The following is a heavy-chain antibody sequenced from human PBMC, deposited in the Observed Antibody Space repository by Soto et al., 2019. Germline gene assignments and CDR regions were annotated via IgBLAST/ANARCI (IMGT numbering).Heavy chain of an antibody. J-gene: IGHJ3*02. CDR1: GFTFSNYA. V-gene: IGHV3-23*01. D-gene: IGHD2-15*01. CDR2: ISGSGSST. CDR3: ARRSPSWAFDI. Sequence: EVQLLESGGGLVQPGGSLRLSCAASGFTFSNYAMNWVRQAPGKGLEWVSVISGSGSSTYYADSVKGRFSISRDHSKIPLYLQMSSLRADEPAVYYCARRSPSWAFDIWGQGTMVTVSS.